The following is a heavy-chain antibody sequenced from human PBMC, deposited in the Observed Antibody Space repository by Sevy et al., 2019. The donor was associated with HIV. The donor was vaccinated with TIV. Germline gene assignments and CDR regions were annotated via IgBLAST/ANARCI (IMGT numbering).Heavy chain of an antibody. CDR3: AVGFWSGFDY. D-gene: IGHD3-3*01. Sequence: GGSLRLSCAASGFIFSSYAMSWVRQAPGKGLEWVSTISGHGGSTYYADSVKGRFTISRDNSKNTLDLQMNSRRAEDTAVYYCAVGFWSGFDYWGQVTLVTVSS. CDR2: ISGHGGST. CDR1: GFIFSSYA. J-gene: IGHJ4*02. V-gene: IGHV3-23*01.